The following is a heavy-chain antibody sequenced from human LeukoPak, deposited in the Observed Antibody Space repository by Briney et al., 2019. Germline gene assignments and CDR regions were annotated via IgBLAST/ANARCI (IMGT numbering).Heavy chain of an antibody. Sequence: PGGSLRLSCAASGFTFSSYGMHWVRQAPGKGLEWVAVVWYEKYSADSAKGRITISRDDSKNTLYLQMNSLRAEDTAVYYCARGVGYYDSSGTIDYWGQGTLVTVSS. D-gene: IGHD3-22*01. CDR3: ARGVGYYDSSGTIDY. CDR1: GFTFSSYG. CDR2: VWYEK. V-gene: IGHV3-33*01. J-gene: IGHJ4*02.